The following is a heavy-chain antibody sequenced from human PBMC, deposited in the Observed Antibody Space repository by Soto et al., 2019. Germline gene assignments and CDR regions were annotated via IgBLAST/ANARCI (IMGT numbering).Heavy chain of an antibody. Sequence: AASVKVSCKASGGTFSSYAISWVRQAPGQGLEWMGGIIPIFGTANYAQKFQGRVTITADESTSTAYMELSSLRSEDTAVYYCARSIVGATTYYFDYWGQGTLVTVSS. CDR1: GGTFSSYA. D-gene: IGHD1-26*01. CDR2: IIPIFGTA. J-gene: IGHJ4*02. V-gene: IGHV1-69*13. CDR3: ARSIVGATTYYFDY.